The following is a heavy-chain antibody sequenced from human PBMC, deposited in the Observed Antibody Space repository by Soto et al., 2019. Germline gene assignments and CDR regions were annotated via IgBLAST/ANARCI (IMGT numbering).Heavy chain of an antibody. CDR2: IKQDGSEK. V-gene: IGHV3-7*05. D-gene: IGHD6-19*01. J-gene: IGHJ6*02. CDR1: GFTFSSYW. Sequence: GGSLRLSCAASGFTFSSYWMSWVRQAPGKGLEWVANIKQDGSEKYYVDSVKGRFTISRDNAKNSLYLQMNSLRAEDTAVYYCAGTGIYSSGWPGARRGGVKGGPKYGMDVWGQGTTVTVSS. CDR3: AGTGIYSSGWPGARRGGVKGGPKYGMDV.